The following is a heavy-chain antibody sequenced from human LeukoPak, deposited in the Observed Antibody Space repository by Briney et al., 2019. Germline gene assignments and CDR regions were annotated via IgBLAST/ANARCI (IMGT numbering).Heavy chain of an antibody. Sequence: PGGSLRLSCAASGFTFSSYSMNWVRQAPGKGLEWVSSISSSSSYIYYVDSVKGRFTISRDNAKNSLYLQMNSLRAEDTAVYYCAREPHYCSGGSCYTKGMDVWGQGTTVTVSS. J-gene: IGHJ6*02. CDR1: GFTFSSYS. V-gene: IGHV3-21*01. CDR3: AREPHYCSGGSCYTKGMDV. D-gene: IGHD2-15*01. CDR2: ISSSSSYI.